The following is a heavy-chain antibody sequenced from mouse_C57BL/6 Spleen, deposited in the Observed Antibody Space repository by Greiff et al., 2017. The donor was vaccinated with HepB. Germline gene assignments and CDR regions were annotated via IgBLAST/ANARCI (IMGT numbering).Heavy chain of an antibody. CDR3: ARDLPYFDY. V-gene: IGHV3-6*01. J-gene: IGHJ2*01. CDR1: GYSITSGYY. CDR2: ISYDGSN. Sequence: EVQLKESGPGLVKPSQSLSLTCSVTGYSITSGYYWNWIRQFPGNKLEWMGYISYDGSNNYNPSLKNRISITRDTSKNQFFLKLNSVTTEDTATYYCARDLPYFDYWGQGTTLTVSS. D-gene: IGHD5-5*01.